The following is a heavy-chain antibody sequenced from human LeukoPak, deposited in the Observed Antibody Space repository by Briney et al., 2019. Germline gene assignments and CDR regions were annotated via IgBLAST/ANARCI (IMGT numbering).Heavy chain of an antibody. D-gene: IGHD6-6*01. CDR3: ARLGVIAACPRNAFDI. CDR1: GYSFTSYW. CDR2: IYPGDSDT. J-gene: IGHJ3*02. Sequence: GESLKISCKGSGYSFTSYWIGWVRQMPGKGLEWMGIIYPGDSDTRYSPSFQGQVTISADKSISTAYLQWSSLKASDTAMYYCARLGVIAACPRNAFDIWGQGTMVTVSS. V-gene: IGHV5-51*01.